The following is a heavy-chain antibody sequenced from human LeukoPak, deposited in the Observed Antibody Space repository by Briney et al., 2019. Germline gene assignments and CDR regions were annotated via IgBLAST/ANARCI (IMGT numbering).Heavy chain of an antibody. Sequence: GSLRLSCAASGFTFSSYWMSWVRQAPGKGLEWVANIKQDGSEKYYVDSVKGRFTISRDNAKNSLYLQMNSLRAEDTAVYYCARGSSSLSYYYYYMDVWGKGTTVTVSS. CDR2: IKQDGSEK. CDR1: GFTFSSYW. D-gene: IGHD6-6*01. CDR3: ARGSSSLSYYYYYMDV. V-gene: IGHV3-7*01. J-gene: IGHJ6*03.